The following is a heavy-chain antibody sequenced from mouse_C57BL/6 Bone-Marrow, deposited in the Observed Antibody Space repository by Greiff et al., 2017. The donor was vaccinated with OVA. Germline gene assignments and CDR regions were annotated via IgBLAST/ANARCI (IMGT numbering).Heavy chain of an antibody. V-gene: IGHV2-2*01. J-gene: IGHJ4*01. CDR1: GFSLTSYG. CDR2: IWSGGST. D-gene: IGHD1-1*01. Sequence: VQLVESGPGLVQPSQSLSITCTVSGFSLTSYGVHWVRQSPGKGLEWLGVIWSGGSTDYNAAFISRLSISKDNSKSQVFFKMNSLQADDTAIYYCARKGATVVANYAMDYWGQGTSVTVSS. CDR3: ARKGATVVANYAMDY.